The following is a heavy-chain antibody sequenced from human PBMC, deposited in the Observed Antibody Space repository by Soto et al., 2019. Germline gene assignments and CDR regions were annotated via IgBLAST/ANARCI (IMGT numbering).Heavy chain of an antibody. V-gene: IGHV4-59*01. CDR1: GGSISSYY. J-gene: IGHJ4*02. CDR3: ARLLGQWVDY. D-gene: IGHD6-19*01. Sequence: QVQLQESGPGLVKPSETLSLTCTVSGGSISSYYWSWIRQPPGKGLEWIGYIYYSGSTNYNPSLKSRVTISVDTSKNQFSLKLSSVTAADTAVYYCARLLGQWVDYWGQGTLVTVSS. CDR2: IYYSGST.